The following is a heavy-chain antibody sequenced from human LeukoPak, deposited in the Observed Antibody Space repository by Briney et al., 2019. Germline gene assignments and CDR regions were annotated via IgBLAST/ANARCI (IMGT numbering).Heavy chain of an antibody. D-gene: IGHD3-22*01. Sequence: GGSLRLSCTGSGFPFGDSAMHWVRQAPGKGLEWVSSISSSSYIYYADSVKGRFTISRDNAKNSLYLQMNSLRAEDTAVYYCAREEYYDSSVFDYWGQGTLVTVSS. CDR2: ISSSSYI. CDR1: GFPFGDSA. V-gene: IGHV3-69-1*01. J-gene: IGHJ4*02. CDR3: AREEYYDSSVFDY.